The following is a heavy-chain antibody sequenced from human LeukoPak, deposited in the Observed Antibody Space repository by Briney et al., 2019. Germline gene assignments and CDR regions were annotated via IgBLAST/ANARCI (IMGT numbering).Heavy chain of an antibody. V-gene: IGHV1-2*02. J-gene: IGHJ4*02. CDR3: ARDGPAQMVDFDY. CDR2: IYPNNGAT. CDR1: GYTFSGTGWY. Sequence: ASMKVSCKASGYTFSGTGWYLYWLRQAPGQGLECMGWIYPNNGATAYAQKFQGRVAMTRDTSITTAYMELSRLRPDDTAVYYCARDGPAQMVDFDYWGQGTLVTVSS. D-gene: IGHD3-10*01.